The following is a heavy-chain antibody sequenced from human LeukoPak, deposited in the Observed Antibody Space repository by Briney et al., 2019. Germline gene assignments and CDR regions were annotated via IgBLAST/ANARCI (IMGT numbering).Heavy chain of an antibody. CDR2: IWYDGSNK. J-gene: IGHJ4*02. CDR3: AKSYSSSWKPHFDY. CDR1: GFTFSSYG. Sequence: GGSLRLSCAASGFTFSSYGMHWVRQAPGKGLEWVAVIWYDGSNKYYADSVKGRFTISRDNSKNTLYLQMNSLRAEDTAVYYCAKSYSSSWKPHFDYWGQGTLVTVSS. D-gene: IGHD6-13*01. V-gene: IGHV3-33*06.